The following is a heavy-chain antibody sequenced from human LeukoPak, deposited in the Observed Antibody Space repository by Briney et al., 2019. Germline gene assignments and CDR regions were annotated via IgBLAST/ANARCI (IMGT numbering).Heavy chain of an antibody. V-gene: IGHV4-34*01. CDR3: ARVRCSGWYRTVCYFDY. J-gene: IGHJ4*02. CDR1: GGSFSGYY. D-gene: IGHD6-19*01. CDR2: INHSGST. Sequence: PSETLSLTCAVYGGSFSGYYWSWIRQPPGKGLEWIGEINHSGSTNYNPSLKSRVTISVDTSKNQFSLKLSSVTAADTAVYYCARVRCSGWYRTVCYFDYWGQGTLVTVSS.